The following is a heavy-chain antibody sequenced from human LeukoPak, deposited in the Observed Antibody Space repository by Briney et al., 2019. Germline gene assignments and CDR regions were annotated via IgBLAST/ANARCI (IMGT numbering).Heavy chain of an antibody. CDR1: GFTFSTYS. CDR3: AREASIAVAGKAGIFDY. D-gene: IGHD6-19*01. Sequence: PGGSLRLSCAVSGFTFSTYSMNWVRQAPGKGLEWVSSISSSSSYIYYADSVKGRFTISRDNAKNSLYLQMNSLRAEDTAVYYCAREASIAVAGKAGIFDYWGQGTLVTVSS. J-gene: IGHJ4*02. CDR2: ISSSSSYI. V-gene: IGHV3-21*01.